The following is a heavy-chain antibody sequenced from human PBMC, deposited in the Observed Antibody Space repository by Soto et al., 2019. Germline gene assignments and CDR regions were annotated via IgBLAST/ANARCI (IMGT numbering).Heavy chain of an antibody. J-gene: IGHJ6*03. CDR2: ISGSGGST. D-gene: IGHD4-17*01. V-gene: IGHV3-23*01. Sequence: EVQLLESGGGLAQPGGSLRLSCAASGFTFSSYAMSWVRQAPGKGLEWVSAISGSGGSTYYADSVKGRFTISRDNSKNTLYLQMNSLRAEDTAVYYCARADDYGDYDYYYYYMDVWGKGTTVTVSS. CDR1: GFTFSSYA. CDR3: ARADDYGDYDYYYYYMDV.